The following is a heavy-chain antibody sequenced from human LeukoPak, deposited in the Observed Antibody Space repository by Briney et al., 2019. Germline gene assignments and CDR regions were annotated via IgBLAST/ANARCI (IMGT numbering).Heavy chain of an antibody. CDR2: IYNSGST. CDR1: GGPFSGYY. CDR3: AREKRYYDSRGYYESYHYYYMDV. Sequence: SETLSLTCAVYGGPFSGYYWSWIRQPPGKGLEWIGRIYNSGSTNYNPSLKSRVTISVDTSKKQFSLKLSSVTAADTAVYYCAREKRYYDSRGYYESYHYYYMDVWGKGTTVTISS. J-gene: IGHJ6*03. V-gene: IGHV4-34*11. D-gene: IGHD3-22*01.